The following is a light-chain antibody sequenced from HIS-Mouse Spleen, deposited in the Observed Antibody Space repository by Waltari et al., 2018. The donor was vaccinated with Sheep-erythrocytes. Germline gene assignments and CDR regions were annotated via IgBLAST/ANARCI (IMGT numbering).Light chain of an antibody. CDR3: QAWDSSTAV. CDR2: QDS. J-gene: IGLJ2*01. CDR1: KLGDKY. V-gene: IGLV3-1*01. Sequence: SYELTQPPSVSVSPGQTASITCSGDKLGDKYACWYQQKPGQSPVLVIYQDSKRPSGIPVRFSGSNSGNTATLTISGTQAMDEADYYCQAWDSSTAVFGGGTKL.